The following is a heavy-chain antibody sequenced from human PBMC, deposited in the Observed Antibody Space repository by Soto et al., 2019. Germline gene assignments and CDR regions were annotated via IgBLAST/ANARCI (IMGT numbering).Heavy chain of an antibody. Sequence: EVQLLESGGGLVQPGGSLKLSCAASGFTFSSYAMSWVRQAPGKGLEWVSAISGSGGSTYYAGSVKGRFTISRDNSKNTLYLQMNSLRAEETDVYYCAKDLGITMIVVVYAFDIWGPGTMVTVSS. CDR2: ISGSGGST. V-gene: IGHV3-23*01. CDR3: AKDLGITMIVVVYAFDI. J-gene: IGHJ3*02. CDR1: GFTFSSYA. D-gene: IGHD3-22*01.